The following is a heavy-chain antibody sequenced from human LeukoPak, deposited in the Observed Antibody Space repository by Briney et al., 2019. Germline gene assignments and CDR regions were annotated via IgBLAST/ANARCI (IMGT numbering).Heavy chain of an antibody. J-gene: IGHJ4*02. V-gene: IGHV3-30*04. D-gene: IGHD6-6*01. CDR2: ISDDGSNE. CDR1: GFTFSSYA. Sequence: GGSLRLSCAASGFTFSSYAMHWVRQAPGKGLEWVALISDDGSNEQFADSVKGRFTVSRDSSKNTVYLQMNSLRAEDTAMYYCARDHQVSYFDLWGQGTLVTVSS. CDR3: ARDHQVSYFDL.